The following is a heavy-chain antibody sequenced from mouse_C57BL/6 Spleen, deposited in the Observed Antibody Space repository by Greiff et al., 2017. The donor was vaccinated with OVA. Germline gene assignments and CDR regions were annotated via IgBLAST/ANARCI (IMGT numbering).Heavy chain of an antibody. CDR1: GYSITSGYY. D-gene: IGHD1-1*01. CDR2: ISYDGSN. J-gene: IGHJ4*01. V-gene: IGHV3-6*01. CDR3: ARECIYGSIDY. Sequence: ESGPGLVKPSQSLSLTCSVTGYSITSGYYWNWIRQFPGNKLEWMGYISYDGSNNYNPSLKNRISLTRDTSKNQFFLKSHSVTTADTATYYCARECIYGSIDYWGQGTSVTVSS.